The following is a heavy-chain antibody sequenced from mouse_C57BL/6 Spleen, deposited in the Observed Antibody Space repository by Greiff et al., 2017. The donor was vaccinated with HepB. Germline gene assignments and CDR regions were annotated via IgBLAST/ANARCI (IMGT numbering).Heavy chain of an antibody. V-gene: IGHV1-54*01. Sequence: QVQLQHSGAELVRPGTSVKVSCKASGYAFTNYLIEWVKQRPGQGLEWIGVINPGSGGTNYNEKFKGKATLTADKSSSTAYMQLSSLTSEDSAVYFCAREGGLRYFDYWGQGTTLTVSS. D-gene: IGHD2-4*01. CDR1: GYAFTNYL. J-gene: IGHJ2*01. CDR2: INPGSGGT. CDR3: AREGGLRYFDY.